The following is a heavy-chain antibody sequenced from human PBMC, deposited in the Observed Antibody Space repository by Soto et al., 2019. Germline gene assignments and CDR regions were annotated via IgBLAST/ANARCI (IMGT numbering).Heavy chain of an antibody. CDR2: ISSSSSYI. J-gene: IGHJ4*02. V-gene: IGHV3-21*01. CDR1: GFTFSSYS. D-gene: IGHD3-9*01. Sequence: EVQLVESGGGLVKPGGSLRLSCAASGFTFSSYSMNWVRQAPGKGLEWVSSISSSSSYIYYADSVKGRFTISRDNAKNSLYRQMNSLRAEDTAVYYCAVDLRYFDWGYFDYWGQGTLVTVSS. CDR3: AVDLRYFDWGYFDY.